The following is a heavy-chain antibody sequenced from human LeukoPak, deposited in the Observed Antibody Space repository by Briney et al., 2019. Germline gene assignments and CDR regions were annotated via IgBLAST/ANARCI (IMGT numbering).Heavy chain of an antibody. CDR3: AKNPISGPQKHYYYGLDV. Sequence: GGSLRLSCAASGLTFSTYGMHWVRQAPAKGLEWVAVISPDGSKTDSLESVKGRFTVSRDNSNSTLYLQINSVKAEDTAVYFCAKNPISGPQKHYYYGLDVWGQGTSVTVSS. CDR1: GLTFSTYG. J-gene: IGHJ6*02. CDR2: ISPDGSKT. V-gene: IGHV3-30*18. D-gene: IGHD6-19*01.